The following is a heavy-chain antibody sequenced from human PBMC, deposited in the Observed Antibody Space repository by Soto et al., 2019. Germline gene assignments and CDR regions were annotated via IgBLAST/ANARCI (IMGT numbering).Heavy chain of an antibody. CDR1: GYTFTSYW. CDR2: IYPAHSDT. Sequence: EVQLVQSGAEVKKPGESLKISCKGSGYTFTSYWIGWLRQMPGKGLEWMGIIYPAHSDTGYSPSFQGQVTISAHKSVSTAYLQGSILKASVTAMYYCAIITSPAVILRPRPGGRYYYGMDVWGQGTTVTVS. J-gene: IGHJ6*02. CDR3: AIITSPAVILRPRPGGRYYYGMDV. V-gene: IGHV5-51*01. D-gene: IGHD2-2*01.